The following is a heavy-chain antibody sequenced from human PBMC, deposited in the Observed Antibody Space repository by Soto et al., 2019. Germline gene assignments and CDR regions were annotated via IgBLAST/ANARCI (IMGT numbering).Heavy chain of an antibody. Sequence: EVQLLESGGGLVQPGGSLRLSCAASGFTFSSYAMSWVRQAPGKGLEWVSAISGSGGSTYYADSVKGRFTISRDNSKNTLYLHMNSLRAEDTAVYYCAKDQDYYDSSGYYDDAFDIWGKGTIVTVSS. J-gene: IGHJ3*02. V-gene: IGHV3-23*01. CDR2: ISGSGGST. CDR3: AKDQDYYDSSGYYDDAFDI. D-gene: IGHD3-22*01. CDR1: GFTFSSYA.